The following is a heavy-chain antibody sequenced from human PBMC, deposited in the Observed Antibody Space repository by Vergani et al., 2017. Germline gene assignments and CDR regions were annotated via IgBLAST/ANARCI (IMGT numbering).Heavy chain of an antibody. CDR3: ARDRDLYXRSTTSCHNWFDP. V-gene: IGHV4-59*13. D-gene: IGHD2/OR15-2a*01. J-gene: IGHJ5*02. CDR2: IYSTGST. Sequence: QVQLEESGPGLVKPSETLYLTCTVSGGSFNTYYWSWIRQSPGKGLEWIGYIYSTGSTNYNPSLNSRVTMSVDTSKNQFSLRMTSLTAADTAIYYCARDRDLYXRSTTSCHNWFDPWGQGSLVTVSS. CDR1: GGSFNTYY.